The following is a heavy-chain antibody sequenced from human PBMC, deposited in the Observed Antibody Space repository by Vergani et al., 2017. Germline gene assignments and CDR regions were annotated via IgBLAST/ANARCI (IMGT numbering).Heavy chain of an antibody. CDR3: AKTHDXSSLYSSYNWFDP. D-gene: IGHD3-3*01. V-gene: IGHV5-51*03. J-gene: IGHJ5*02. CDR1: GYSITNYW. Sequence: EVQLVQSGAEVKKPGESVKISCQGSGYSITNYWIAWVRQRSGKGLEWMGIIYAGDSDVRYSPSFQGQVTMSVDKSLSTAYLQWSSLKASDTATYYCAKTHDXSSLYSSYNWFDPWGQGTQVTVSS. CDR2: IYAGDSDV.